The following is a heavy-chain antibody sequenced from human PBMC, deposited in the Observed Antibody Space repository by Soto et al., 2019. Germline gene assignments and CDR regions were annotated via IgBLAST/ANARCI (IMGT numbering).Heavy chain of an antibody. Sequence: QVQLQESGPGLVKPSQTLSLTCTVSGVSISSGGYYWSWIRQHPGKGLEWIGYIYYTASTYYNPSLKSRVTMSLDTSKNQFSLKLSSVTVADTAVYYCARGSQLERDAFDIWGQGTMVTVSS. D-gene: IGHD1-1*01. J-gene: IGHJ3*02. CDR3: ARGSQLERDAFDI. CDR1: GVSISSGGYY. V-gene: IGHV4-31*03. CDR2: IYYTAST.